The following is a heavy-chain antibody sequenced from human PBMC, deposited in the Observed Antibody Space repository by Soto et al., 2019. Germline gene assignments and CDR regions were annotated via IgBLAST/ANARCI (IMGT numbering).Heavy chain of an antibody. CDR3: ATVHTGYSSSWYENWFDP. CDR1: GYTLTELS. V-gene: IGHV1-24*01. Sequence: ASVKVSCKVSGYTLTELSMHWVRQAPGKGLEWMEGFDPEDGETIYAQKFQGRVTMTEDTSTDTAYMELSSLRSEDTAVYYCATVHTGYSSSWYENWFDPWGQGTLVTVSS. D-gene: IGHD6-13*01. J-gene: IGHJ5*02. CDR2: FDPEDGET.